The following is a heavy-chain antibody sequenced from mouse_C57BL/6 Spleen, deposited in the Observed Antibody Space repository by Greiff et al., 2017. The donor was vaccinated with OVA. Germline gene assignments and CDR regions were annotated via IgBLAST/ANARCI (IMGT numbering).Heavy chain of an antibody. CDR3: ARDDGVIRYFDY. V-gene: IGHV1-69*01. CDR2: IDPSDSYT. D-gene: IGHD2-13*01. Sequence: QVQLQQPGAELVLPGTSVKLSCTASGYTFTSYWMHWVKQRPGQGLEWIGEIDPSDSYTNYNHTFKGKSTLTVDKSSSTAYMQLSSLTSEDSAVDYCARDDGVIRYFDYWGQGTTLTGSS. J-gene: IGHJ2*01. CDR1: GYTFTSYW.